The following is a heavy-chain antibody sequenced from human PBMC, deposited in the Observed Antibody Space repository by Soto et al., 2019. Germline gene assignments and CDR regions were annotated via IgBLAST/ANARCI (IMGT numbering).Heavy chain of an antibody. J-gene: IGHJ5*02. Sequence: QVQLQESGPGLVKPSQTLSLTCTVSGGSISSGGYYWSWIRQHPGKGLEWIGYIYHSGTTYYNPSLKRRVTIXVXTXXNQVSLKLTSVTAADTAVYYCARVRGNPLLGWFDPWGQGTLVTVSS. D-gene: IGHD2-2*01. V-gene: IGHV4-31*03. CDR2: IYHSGTT. CDR3: ARVRGNPLLGWFDP. CDR1: GGSISSGGYY.